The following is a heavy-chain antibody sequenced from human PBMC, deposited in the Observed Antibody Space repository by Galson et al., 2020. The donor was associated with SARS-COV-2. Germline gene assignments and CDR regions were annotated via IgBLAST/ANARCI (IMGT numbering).Heavy chain of an antibody. V-gene: IGHV1-69*13. CDR1: GGTLSSYA. J-gene: IGHJ4*02. Sequence: SVKVSCKASGGTLSSYAISWVRQAPGQGLEWMGGLIPIFGTANYAQQFQGRVTITAHESTSTAYMELSSLRSEDTAVYYCARDSGYSSGWTMQTDYWGQGTLVTVAA. D-gene: IGHD6-19*01. CDR2: LIPIFGTA. CDR3: ARDSGYSSGWTMQTDY.